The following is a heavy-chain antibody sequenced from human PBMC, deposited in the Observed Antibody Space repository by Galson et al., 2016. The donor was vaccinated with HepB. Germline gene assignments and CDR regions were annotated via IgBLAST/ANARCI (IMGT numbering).Heavy chain of an antibody. CDR3: ARAGLTIFGIPLHFYGIDV. V-gene: IGHV1-3*01. Sequence: SVKVSCKASGYTFTYYPIHWARQAPGLSLEWMGWINAGDGTTKYSQKFQDRIMFTTNKSANTAYMEKSSLRSEDTAVYYCARAGLTIFGIPLHFYGIDVWGRGTTVTVSS. CDR2: INAGDGTT. D-gene: IGHD3-3*01. J-gene: IGHJ6*02. CDR1: GYTFTYYP.